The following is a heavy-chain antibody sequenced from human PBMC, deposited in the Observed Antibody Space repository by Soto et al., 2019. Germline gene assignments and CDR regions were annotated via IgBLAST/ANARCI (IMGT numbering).Heavy chain of an antibody. Sequence: QLQLQESGPGLVKPSETLSLTCTVSGGSISRSSYYWGWIRQPPGKGLEWIGSIYYSGSTYYNPSLKSRLTIPVDTSKYHFARTRGSVTAADTAVYYCARDSGYDDVGADYYYGMDVWGQGTTVTVSS. V-gene: IGHV4-39*02. CDR3: ARDSGYDDVGADYYYGMDV. D-gene: IGHD5-12*01. CDR1: GGSISRSSYY. CDR2: IYYSGST. J-gene: IGHJ6*02.